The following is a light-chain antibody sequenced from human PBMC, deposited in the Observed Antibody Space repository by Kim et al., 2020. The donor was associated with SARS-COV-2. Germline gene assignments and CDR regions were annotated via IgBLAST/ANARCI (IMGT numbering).Light chain of an antibody. J-gene: IGLJ3*02. CDR3: YSATDNVWV. CDR2: EDT. Sequence: VSPEQTPTITCPGELLTKTYVRWFKQKPGQAPKLVIHEDTERPSGIPERFSGSSSGTTVTLTISGAQTEDEADYYCYSATDNVWVFGGGTQLTVL. V-gene: IGLV3-27*01. CDR1: LLTKTY.